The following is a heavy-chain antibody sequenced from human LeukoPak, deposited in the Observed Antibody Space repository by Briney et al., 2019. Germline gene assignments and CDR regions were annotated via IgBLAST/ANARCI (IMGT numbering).Heavy chain of an antibody. D-gene: IGHD3-3*01. Sequence: GGSLRLSCAASGFTFSSYSMNWVRQAPGKGLEWVSSISSSSSYINYADSVKGRFTISRDNAKNSLYLQMNSLRAEDTAVYYCAGSDFWSGYNWFDPWGQGTLVTVSS. CDR3: AGSDFWSGYNWFDP. CDR2: ISSSSSYI. J-gene: IGHJ5*02. V-gene: IGHV3-21*01. CDR1: GFTFSSYS.